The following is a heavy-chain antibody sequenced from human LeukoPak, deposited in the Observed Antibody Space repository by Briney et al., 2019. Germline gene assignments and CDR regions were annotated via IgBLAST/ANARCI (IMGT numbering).Heavy chain of an antibody. V-gene: IGHV5-51*01. D-gene: IGHD2-15*01. CDR2: IYPGDSDS. CDR3: ARRGYCSGGNCFSSAFDV. J-gene: IGHJ3*01. Sequence: GESLKISCQGSGYSFSNYWIGWVRQMPGKGLEWMGIIYPGDSDSRYSPSFQGQVTISVDKSTRTAYLQWSSLEASDTAMYYCARRGYCSGGNCFSSAFDVWGQGTMVTVSS. CDR1: GYSFSNYW.